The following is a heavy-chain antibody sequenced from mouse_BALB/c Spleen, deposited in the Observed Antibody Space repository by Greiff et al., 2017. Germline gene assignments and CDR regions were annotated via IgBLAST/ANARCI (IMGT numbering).Heavy chain of an antibody. CDR3: ARSGTTVGPAY. Sequence: VQLQQSGAELVKPGASVKLSCKASGYTFTSYWMHWVKQRPGQGLEWIGEINPSNGRTNYNEKFKSKATLTVDKSSSTAYMQLSSLTSEDSAVYYCARSGTTVGPAYWGQGTLVTVSA. J-gene: IGHJ3*01. V-gene: IGHV1S81*02. CDR2: INPSNGRT. CDR1: GYTFTSYW. D-gene: IGHD1-1*01.